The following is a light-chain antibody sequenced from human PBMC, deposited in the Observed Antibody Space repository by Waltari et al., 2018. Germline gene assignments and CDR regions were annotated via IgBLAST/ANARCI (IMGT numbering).Light chain of an antibody. CDR2: WAS. Sequence: DIVMTQSPDSLAVSLGERATVNCKSSQSVLYSPNNKNYLAWYQHKPGQPPKLLIYWASTRESGVPDRFSGSGSGTDFTLTISSLQAEDVAVYYCQQYANTPRTFGQGTTVEIK. CDR1: QSVLYSPNNKNY. J-gene: IGKJ1*01. V-gene: IGKV4-1*01. CDR3: QQYANTPRT.